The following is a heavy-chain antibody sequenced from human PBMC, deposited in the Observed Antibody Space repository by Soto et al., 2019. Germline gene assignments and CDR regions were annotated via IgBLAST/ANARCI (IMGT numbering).Heavy chain of an antibody. CDR1: GGSISSGGYS. J-gene: IGHJ4*02. V-gene: IGHV4-30-2*01. CDR2: IYHSGST. D-gene: IGHD5-12*01. CDR3: AAGGGLPRYY. Sequence: SETLSLTCAVSGGSISSGGYSWSWIRQPPGKGLEWIGYIYHSGSTYYNPSLKSRVTISVDRSKSQFSLKLSSVTAADTAVYYCAAGGGLPRYYWGQGTLVTVSS.